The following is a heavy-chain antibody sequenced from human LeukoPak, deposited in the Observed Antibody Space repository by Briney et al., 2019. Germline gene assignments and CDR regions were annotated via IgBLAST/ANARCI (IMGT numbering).Heavy chain of an antibody. CDR1: GFTFDDYA. Sequence: GGSLRLSCAASGFTFDDYAMHWVRQASGKGLEWVSLISGDGGSTYYADSVKGRFTISRDNSKNSLYLQMNSLRTEDTALYYCAKDCTYSSSSWFDPWGQGTLVTVSS. V-gene: IGHV3-43*02. J-gene: IGHJ5*02. CDR2: ISGDGGST. CDR3: AKDCTYSSSSWFDP. D-gene: IGHD6-6*01.